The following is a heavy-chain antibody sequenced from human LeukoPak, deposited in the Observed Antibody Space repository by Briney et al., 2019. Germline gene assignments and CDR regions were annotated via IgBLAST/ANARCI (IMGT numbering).Heavy chain of an antibody. D-gene: IGHD5-12*01. CDR2: IYYIGST. Sequence: PETLSLTCIVTGCSISSYYWSWIRQPPGKGLEWIGSIYYIGSTNYNPSLKSRVTISVDTSKNQFSLMLSSVTAADAAVYYCARDDRWYEGGYDYAGWYFDLWGRGTLVTVSS. CDR3: ARDDRWYEGGYDYAGWYFDL. CDR1: GCSISSYY. J-gene: IGHJ2*01. V-gene: IGHV4-59*01.